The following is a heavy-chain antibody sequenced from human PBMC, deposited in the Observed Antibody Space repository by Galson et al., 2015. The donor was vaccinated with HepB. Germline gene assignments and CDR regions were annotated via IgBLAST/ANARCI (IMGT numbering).Heavy chain of an antibody. J-gene: IGHJ6*03. Sequence: SLRLSCAASGFTFSSYWMSWVRQAPGKGLEWVANIKQDGSEKYYVDSVEGRFTISRDNAKNSLYLQMNSLRAEDKAVYYCARAWYYDFWTGYYYYYYYMDVWGKGTTFTVSS. V-gene: IGHV3-7*01. D-gene: IGHD3-3*01. CDR1: GFTFSSYW. CDR3: ARAWYYDFWTGYYYYYYYMDV. CDR2: IKQDGSEK.